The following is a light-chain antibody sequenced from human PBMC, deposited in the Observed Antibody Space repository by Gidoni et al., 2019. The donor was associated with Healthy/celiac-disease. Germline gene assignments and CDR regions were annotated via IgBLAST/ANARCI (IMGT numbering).Light chain of an antibody. CDR2: AAS. Sequence: DIQMTQSPSSLSASVGDRGTITCRASQGISNYLAWYQQKPGKVPKLLIYAASTVQSGVPSRFSGSGSGTTFTLTISSLQPEDVATYYCQRYNSAGTFGPGTKVDIK. CDR3: QRYNSAGT. J-gene: IGKJ3*01. CDR1: QGISNY. V-gene: IGKV1-27*01.